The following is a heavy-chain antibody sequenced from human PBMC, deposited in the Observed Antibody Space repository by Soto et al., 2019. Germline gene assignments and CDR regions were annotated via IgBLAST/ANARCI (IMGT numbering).Heavy chain of an antibody. V-gene: IGHV1-24*01. J-gene: IGHJ4*02. CDR1: GYSLNELS. D-gene: IGHD3-10*01. Sequence: QVHLVQSGAEVKKPGASVKVSCKVSGYSLNELSIHWVRQAPGKGLEWMGGFDPEDGEIVYAQKFQGRVTMTEATSTDTANMHLSSLRSDDTAVYYCATGGPAGDLDNWGQGTLVTVSS. CDR3: ATGGPAGDLDN. CDR2: FDPEDGEI.